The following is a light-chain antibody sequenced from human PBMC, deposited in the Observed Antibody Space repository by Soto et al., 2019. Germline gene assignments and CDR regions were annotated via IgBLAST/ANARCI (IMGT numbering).Light chain of an antibody. CDR3: CSYTNTGTFV. CDR1: SSDVATYNR. J-gene: IGLJ1*01. Sequence: QSVLTQPASLSGFPGQSSTITCTGTSSDVATYNRVSWYQHHPGKAPKLLISEVIKRPSGVSNRFSGSKSGNTASLTISGLQAEDEAAYYCCSYTNTGTFVFGSGTKVTVL. V-gene: IGLV2-23*02. CDR2: EVI.